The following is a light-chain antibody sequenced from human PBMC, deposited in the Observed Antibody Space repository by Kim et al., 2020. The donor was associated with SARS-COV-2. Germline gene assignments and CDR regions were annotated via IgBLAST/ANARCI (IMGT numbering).Light chain of an antibody. CDR2: SKN. CDR3: NSRDSSGNHVV. CDR1: SLRSYY. V-gene: IGLV3-19*01. Sequence: ALRQTVSITCQGDSLRSYYASWYQQKPGQAPVLVIYSKNNRPSGIPDRFSVSSSGNTASLTITGAQAEDEADYYCNSRDSSGNHVVFGGGTQLTVL. J-gene: IGLJ2*01.